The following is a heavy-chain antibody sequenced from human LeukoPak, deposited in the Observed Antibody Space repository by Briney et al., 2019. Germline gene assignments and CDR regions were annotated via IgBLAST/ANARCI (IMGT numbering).Heavy chain of an antibody. Sequence: GGSLRHSCAASGFTFSSYWMNWARQAPGKGLEWVASINHNGNVNYYVDSVKGRFTITRDNAKNSLYLQMSNLRAEDTAVYFCARGGGLDVWGQGATVTVSS. V-gene: IGHV3-7*03. J-gene: IGHJ6*02. CDR1: GFTFSSYW. CDR2: INHNGNVN. CDR3: ARGGGLDV. D-gene: IGHD3-16*01.